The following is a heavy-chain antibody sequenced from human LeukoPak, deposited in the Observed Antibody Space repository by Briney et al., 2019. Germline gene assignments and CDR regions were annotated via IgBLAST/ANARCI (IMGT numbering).Heavy chain of an antibody. Sequence: GASVTVSCKASGYTFTSFDINWVRQATGQGLEWMGWMNPNSGNTGYAQKFQGRVTMTRKTSISTAYMELSSLRSEDTAVYYCASRNVGGSYQLDYWGQGTLVTVSS. J-gene: IGHJ4*02. CDR1: GYTFTSFD. CDR3: ASRNVGGSYQLDY. D-gene: IGHD1-26*01. CDR2: MNPNSGNT. V-gene: IGHV1-8*01.